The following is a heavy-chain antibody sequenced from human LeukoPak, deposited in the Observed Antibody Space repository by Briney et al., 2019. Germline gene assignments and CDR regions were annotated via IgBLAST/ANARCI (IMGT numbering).Heavy chain of an antibody. CDR1: GFTFSSYA. Sequence: GGSLRLSCSASGFTFSSYAMNWVRQAPGKGLEYVSAITSNGGSTYYADSVKGRFTISRDNSKNTLYLQMSSLRAEDRAVYYCVKGRCSGSSCYGGDYWGQGTMVTVSS. J-gene: IGHJ4*02. CDR3: VKGRCSGSSCYGGDY. CDR2: ITSNGGST. V-gene: IGHV3-64D*06. D-gene: IGHD2-2*01.